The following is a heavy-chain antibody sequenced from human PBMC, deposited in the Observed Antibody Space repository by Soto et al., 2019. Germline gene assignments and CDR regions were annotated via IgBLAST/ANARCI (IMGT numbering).Heavy chain of an antibody. CDR3: ARVDTLEMATITFVFDY. D-gene: IGHD5-12*01. V-gene: IGHV3-30-3*01. CDR1: GFTFSSYA. J-gene: IGHJ4*02. Sequence: QVQLVESGGGVVQPGRSLRLSCAASGFTFSSYAMHWVRQAPVKGLEWVAVISYDGSNKYYADSVKGRFTISRDNSKNTLYLQMNSLRAEDTDVYYCARVDTLEMATITFVFDYWGQGTLVTVSS. CDR2: ISYDGSNK.